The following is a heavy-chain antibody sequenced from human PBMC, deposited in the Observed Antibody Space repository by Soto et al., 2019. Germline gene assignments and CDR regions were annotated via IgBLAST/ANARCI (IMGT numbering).Heavy chain of an antibody. V-gene: IGHV4-59*01. D-gene: IGHD3-22*01. J-gene: IGHJ4*02. CDR3: ARCVSGYYSGFDH. CDR1: GGSISDYY. Sequence: QVQLQESSPGLVKPSETLSLTCNVSGGSISDYYWSWIRQPPGKGLEWIGNIHYSGTTKYNPSLKSLVTISLDTSKNQFSLKLTSVTAADTAMYYCARCVSGYYSGFDHWGQGTLVTVSS. CDR2: IHYSGTT.